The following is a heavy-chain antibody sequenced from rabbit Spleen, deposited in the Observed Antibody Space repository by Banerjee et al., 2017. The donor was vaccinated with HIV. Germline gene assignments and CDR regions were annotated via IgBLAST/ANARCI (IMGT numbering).Heavy chain of an antibody. J-gene: IGHJ6*01. CDR2: INTKSGEN. CDR3: AKDLTTVIGWNFGL. Sequence: QEQLVESGGGLVQPEGSLTLTCTASGFSFSSSYYMCWVRQALGKGLEWIACINTKSGENVYATWSKGRFTISKTSSTTVTLQMTSLTAADTATYFCAKDLTTVIGWNFGLWGPGTLVTVS. D-gene: IGHD1-1*01. CDR1: GFSFSSSYY. V-gene: IGHV1S45*01.